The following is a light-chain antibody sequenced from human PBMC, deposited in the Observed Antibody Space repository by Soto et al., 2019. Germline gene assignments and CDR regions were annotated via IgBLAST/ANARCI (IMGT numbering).Light chain of an antibody. V-gene: IGKV1-39*01. CDR3: QQSHSIPLT. CDR2: AAS. CDR1: QSISSY. Sequence: DIQMTQSPSSLSASVGDRVTITCRASQSISSYLNWYQQKPGKAPELLIYAASSLQSGLPSRISGSVSGTDGTITISSLKTEDGSTYYCQQSHSIPLTFGGGTKVDIK. J-gene: IGKJ4*01.